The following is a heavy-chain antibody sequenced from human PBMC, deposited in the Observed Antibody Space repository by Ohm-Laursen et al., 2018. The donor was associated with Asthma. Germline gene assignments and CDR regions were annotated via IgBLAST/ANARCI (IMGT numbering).Heavy chain of an antibody. J-gene: IGHJ4*02. D-gene: IGHD3-22*01. V-gene: IGHV3-30-3*01. CDR1: GFTFRSYA. Sequence: RSLRLSCAASGFTFRSYAMHWVRQAPGKGLEWVAVGGSYYDGGLKYYADSVNGRFTVSRDDSKNTLYLQMNSLRPDDTAVYYCAKGDLGWYGNSAYSHWGQGTLVTVSS. CDR3: AKGDLGWYGNSAYSH. CDR2: GGSYYDGGLK.